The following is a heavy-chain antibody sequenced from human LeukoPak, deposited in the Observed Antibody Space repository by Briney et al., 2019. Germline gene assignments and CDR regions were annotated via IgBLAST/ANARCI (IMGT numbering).Heavy chain of an antibody. D-gene: IGHD6-13*01. V-gene: IGHV1-46*01. J-gene: IGHJ4*02. CDR1: GYTFTGYY. Sequence: ASVKVSCKASGYTFTGYYMHWVRQAPGQRLERMGIINPSGGSTSYAQKFQGRVTMTRDTSTSTVYMELSSLRSEDTAVYYCARDIAAAGTTGIVGATAFDYWGQGTLVTVSS. CDR2: INPSGGST. CDR3: ARDIAAAGTTGIVGATAFDY.